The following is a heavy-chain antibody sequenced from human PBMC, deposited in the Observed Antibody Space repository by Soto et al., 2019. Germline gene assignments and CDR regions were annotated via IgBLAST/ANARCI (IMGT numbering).Heavy chain of an antibody. D-gene: IGHD3-22*01. CDR2: IYYSGST. CDR1: GGSISSYY. V-gene: IGHV4-59*01. CDR3: ARGSPYYYYSSGYYYFIGTFDY. J-gene: IGHJ4*02. Sequence: PSETLSLTCTVSGGSISSYYWSWIRQPPGKGLEWIGYIYYSGSTNYNPSLKSRVTISVDTSKNQFSLKLSSVTAADTAVYYCARGSPYYYYSSGYYYFIGTFDYWGQGTLVPVSS.